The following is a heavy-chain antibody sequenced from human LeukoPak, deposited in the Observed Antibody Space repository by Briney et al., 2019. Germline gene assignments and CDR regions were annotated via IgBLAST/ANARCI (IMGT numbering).Heavy chain of an antibody. CDR3: ARDLWELRYYYYYYYMDV. CDR2: IKQDGSEK. J-gene: IGHJ6*03. Sequence: GGSLRLSCAASGFTISSYWMSWVRQALGKGLEWVANIKQDGSEKYYVDSVKGRFTISRDNAKNSLYLQMNSLRAEDTAVYYCARDLWELRYYYYYYYMDVWGKGTTVTISS. CDR1: GFTISSYW. D-gene: IGHD1-26*01. V-gene: IGHV3-7*01.